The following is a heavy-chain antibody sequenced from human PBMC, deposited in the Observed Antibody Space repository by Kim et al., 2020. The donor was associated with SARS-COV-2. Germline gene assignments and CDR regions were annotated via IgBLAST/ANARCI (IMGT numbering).Heavy chain of an antibody. CDR2: IYHSGST. CDR3: ARDALGSSSWYVFDY. D-gene: IGHD6-13*01. J-gene: IGHJ4*02. Sequence: SETLSLTCTVSGYSISSGYYWGWILQPPGKGLEWIGSIYHSGSTYYNPSLKSRVTISVDTSKNQFSLKLSSVTAADTAVYYCARDALGSSSWYVFDYWGQGTLVTGSS. V-gene: IGHV4-38-2*02. CDR1: GYSISSGYY.